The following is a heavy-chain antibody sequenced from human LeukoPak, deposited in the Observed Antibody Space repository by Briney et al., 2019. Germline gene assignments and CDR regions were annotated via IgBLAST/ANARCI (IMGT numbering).Heavy chain of an antibody. CDR2: IIPIFGTA. CDR3: AREDIAAAVG. J-gene: IGHJ4*02. Sequence: ASVKVSCKASGGTFSSYAISWVRQAPGQGLEWMGGIIPIFGTANYAQKFQGRVTITTDASTSTAYMELRSLRSEDTAVYYCAREDIAAAVGWGQGTLVTVSS. CDR1: GGTFSSYA. D-gene: IGHD6-13*01. V-gene: IGHV1-69*05.